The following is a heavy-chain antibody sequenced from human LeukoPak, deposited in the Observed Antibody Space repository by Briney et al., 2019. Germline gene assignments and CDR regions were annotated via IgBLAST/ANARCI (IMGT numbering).Heavy chain of an antibody. CDR1: GYTFTGYH. CDR2: INPKSGST. J-gene: IGHJ3*02. CDR3: ARDSGWEVVLYASEI. Sequence: ASVKVSCKASGYTFTGYHIHWVRQAPGQGLEWMGWINPKSGSTNYAQKFEGWVTMTRDTSMSTVYMELSRLKSDDTAVYYCARDSGWEVVLYASEIWGQGTMVTVSS. V-gene: IGHV1-2*04. D-gene: IGHD1-26*01.